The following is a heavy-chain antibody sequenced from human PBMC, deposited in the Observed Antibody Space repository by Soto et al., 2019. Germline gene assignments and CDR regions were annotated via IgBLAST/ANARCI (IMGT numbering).Heavy chain of an antibody. CDR2: ISGYNGNR. CDR1: GYTFTRYG. CDR3: AKIAVFGIVLGGKGLDP. J-gene: IGHJ5*02. V-gene: IGHV1-18*01. Sequence: ASVKVSCKASGYTFTRYGIAWVRQAPGQGLEWMGWISGYNGNRNYVEKFQGRLTMTTDTSTSTAYMELRSLRSDDTAVYYCAKIAVFGIVLGGKGLDPWGQGTPVTVSS. D-gene: IGHD3-3*01.